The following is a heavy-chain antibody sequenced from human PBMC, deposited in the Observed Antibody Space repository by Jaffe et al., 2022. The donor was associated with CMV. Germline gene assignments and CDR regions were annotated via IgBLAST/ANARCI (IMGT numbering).Heavy chain of an antibody. CDR2: IWYDGSNK. CDR3: AREAIVGSSGYHFDY. CDR1: GFTFSSYG. D-gene: IGHD3-22*01. V-gene: IGHV3-33*08. Sequence: QVQLVESGGGVVQPGRSLRLSCAASGFTFSSYGMHWVRQAPGKGLEWVAVIWYDGSNKYYADSVKGRFTISRDNSKNTLYLQMNSLRAEDTAVYYCAREAIVGSSGYHFDYWGQGTLVTVSS. J-gene: IGHJ4*02.